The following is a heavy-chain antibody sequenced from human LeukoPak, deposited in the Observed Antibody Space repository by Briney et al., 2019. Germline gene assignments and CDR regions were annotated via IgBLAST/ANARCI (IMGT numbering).Heavy chain of an antibody. J-gene: IGHJ4*02. CDR3: ARSRYSYGWGDY. CDR1: GGSISSTSYY. V-gene: IGHV4-39*07. CDR2: GST. D-gene: IGHD5-18*01. Sequence: SETLSLTCTVSGGSISSTSYYWGWIRQPPGKGLEWIGSGSTYYNPSLKSRVTISVDKSKNQFSLKLSSVTAADTAVYYCARSRYSYGWGDYWGQGTLVTVSS.